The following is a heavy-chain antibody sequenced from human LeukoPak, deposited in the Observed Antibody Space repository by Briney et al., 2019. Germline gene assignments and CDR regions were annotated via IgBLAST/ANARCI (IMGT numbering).Heavy chain of an antibody. CDR1: GYSISSGYY. V-gene: IGHV4-38-2*02. J-gene: IGHJ4*02. CDR3: ARDSTGSYLSPYFDY. CDR2: IYHSGST. D-gene: IGHD1-26*01. Sequence: TSETLSLTCTVSGYSISSGYYWGWIRQPPGKGLEWIGSIYHSGSTYYNPSLKSRVTISVDTSKNQFSLKLSSVTAADTAVYYCARDSTGSYLSPYFDYWGQGTLVTVSS.